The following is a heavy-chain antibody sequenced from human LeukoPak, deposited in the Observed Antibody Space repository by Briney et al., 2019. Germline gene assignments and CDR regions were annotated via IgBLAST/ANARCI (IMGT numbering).Heavy chain of an antibody. CDR1: GFTFSSYA. CDR2: IYYSGST. CDR3: ARVGITMIVVVRTGYDAFDI. J-gene: IGHJ3*02. D-gene: IGHD3-22*01. Sequence: GSLRLSCAASGFTFSSYAMSWVRQAPGKGLEWIGSIYYSGSTYYNPSLKSRVTISVDTSKNQFSLKLSSVTAADTAVYYCARVGITMIVVVRTGYDAFDIWGQGTMVTVSS. V-gene: IGHV4-39*07.